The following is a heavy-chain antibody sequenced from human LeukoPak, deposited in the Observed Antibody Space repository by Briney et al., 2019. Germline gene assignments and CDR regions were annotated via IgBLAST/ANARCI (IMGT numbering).Heavy chain of an antibody. CDR1: GGSIASSY. Sequence: SETLPLTCTVSGGSIASSYWSWLRQPPGKGLEWIGYIYYTGTTNYNPSLRSRVTMSVDTSKNQFSLRLSSVTAADTAVYYCAGYMAAARAHYFDYWGQGSLVTVSS. J-gene: IGHJ4*02. V-gene: IGHV4-59*01. CDR3: AGYMAAARAHYFDY. CDR2: IYYTGTT. D-gene: IGHD6-13*01.